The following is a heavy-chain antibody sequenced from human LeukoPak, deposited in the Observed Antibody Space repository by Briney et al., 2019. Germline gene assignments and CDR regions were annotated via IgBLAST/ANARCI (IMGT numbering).Heavy chain of an antibody. CDR3: ARVWTNIPCLDP. Sequence: NPSETLSLTCAVYGVTFSGYYWSWLRQPPGKGLEWIGKINHSRSTNYNPSLKSQVTISVDTSKNQFSLKLSSVTAADTAVDYCARVWTNIPCLDPWGQGTLVTVSS. J-gene: IGHJ5*02. CDR2: INHSRST. D-gene: IGHD2/OR15-2a*01. V-gene: IGHV4-34*01. CDR1: GVTFSGYY.